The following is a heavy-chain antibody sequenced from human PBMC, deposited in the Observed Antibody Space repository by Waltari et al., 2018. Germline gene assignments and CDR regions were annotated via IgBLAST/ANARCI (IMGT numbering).Heavy chain of an antibody. J-gene: IGHJ6*02. Sequence: QVQLVQSGAEVKKPGASVKVSCKASGYTFTSYAMHWVRQAPGQRLEWMGWINAGNGNTKYSQKFQGRVTITRDTSASTAYMELSSLRSEDTAVYYCARDYNGDSSGYLSLGYYYGMDVWGQGTTVTVSS. D-gene: IGHD3-22*01. CDR1: GYTFTSYA. CDR3: ARDYNGDSSGYLSLGYYYGMDV. V-gene: IGHV1-3*01. CDR2: INAGNGNT.